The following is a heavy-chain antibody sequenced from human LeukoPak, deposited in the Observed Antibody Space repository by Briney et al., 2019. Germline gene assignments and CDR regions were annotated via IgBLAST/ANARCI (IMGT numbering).Heavy chain of an antibody. Sequence: SETLSLTCTVSGGSISSYYWSWIRQPPGNGLEWIGYIYYSGSTNYNPSLKSRVTISVDTSKNQFSLKLSSVTAADTAVYYCARDLSPPTIVATITWFDPWGQGTLVTVSS. CDR2: IYYSGST. CDR3: ARDLSPPTIVATITWFDP. D-gene: IGHD5-12*01. J-gene: IGHJ5*02. CDR1: GGSISSYY. V-gene: IGHV4-59*01.